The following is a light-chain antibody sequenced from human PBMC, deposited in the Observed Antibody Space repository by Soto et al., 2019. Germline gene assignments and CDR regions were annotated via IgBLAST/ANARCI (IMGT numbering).Light chain of an antibody. CDR1: QSVSSTY. J-gene: IGKJ1*01. Sequence: EIVLTQPPGTLSLSPGERATLSCRASQSVSSTYLAWYQQKPGQAPRLLIFDASSRATGISDRFSGSGSGTDFTLTISRLEPEDFAVYYCQQYGRSPWTFGQGTKVDIK. CDR3: QQYGRSPWT. V-gene: IGKV3-20*01. CDR2: DAS.